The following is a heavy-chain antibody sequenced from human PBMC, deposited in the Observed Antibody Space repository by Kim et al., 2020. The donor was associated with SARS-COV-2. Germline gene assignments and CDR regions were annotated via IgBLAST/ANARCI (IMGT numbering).Heavy chain of an antibody. D-gene: IGHD3-16*01. V-gene: IGHV4-59*08. J-gene: IGHJ4*02. Sequence: NYNPSPKRRVTISGDTAKNQFSLKLSSVTAADTAGDYCARHYLGATQFDYWGQGTLVTVSS. CDR3: ARHYLGATQFDY.